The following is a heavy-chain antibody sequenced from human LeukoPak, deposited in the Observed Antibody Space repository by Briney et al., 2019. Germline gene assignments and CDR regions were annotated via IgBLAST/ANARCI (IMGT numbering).Heavy chain of an antibody. J-gene: IGHJ4*02. V-gene: IGHV4-34*01. D-gene: IGHD5-24*01. CDR1: GGSFSGYY. CDR3: ARGYQRWQTH. Sequence: PSETLSLTCAVYGGSFSGYYWSWIRQPPGKGLEWIGEINHSGSTNYNPFLKSRVTISVDTSKNQFSLKLSSVTAADTAVYYCARGYQRWQTHWGQGTLVTVSS. CDR2: INHSGST.